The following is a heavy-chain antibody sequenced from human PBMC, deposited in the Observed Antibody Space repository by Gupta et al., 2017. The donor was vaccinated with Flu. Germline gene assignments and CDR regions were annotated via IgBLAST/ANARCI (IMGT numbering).Heavy chain of an antibody. Sequence: QLQLQESGPGLVKPSETLSLTCTVSGGSISSSSYYWGWIRQPPGKGLEWIGSIYYSGSTYYNPSLKSRVTISVDTSKNQFSLKLSSVTAADTAVYYCARHDYYCDVWCTGLDYWGQGTLVTVSS. CDR1: GGSISSSSYY. D-gene: IGHD2-21*02. CDR3: ARHDYYCDVWCTGLDY. J-gene: IGHJ4*02. V-gene: IGHV4-39*01. CDR2: IYYSGST.